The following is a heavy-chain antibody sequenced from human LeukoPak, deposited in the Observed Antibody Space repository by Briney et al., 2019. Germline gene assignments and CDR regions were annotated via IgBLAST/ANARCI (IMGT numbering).Heavy chain of an antibody. CDR1: GGSISSYY. Sequence: SETLSLTCTVSGGSISSYYWSWIRQPPGKGLEWIGYISYSGSTNYNPSLKSRVTISLDTSKNQFSLKLSSVTAADTAVYYCARSDTTMVTGNAFDIRGQGTMVTVSS. CDR2: ISYSGST. J-gene: IGHJ3*02. D-gene: IGHD5-18*01. CDR3: ARSDTTMVTGNAFDI. V-gene: IGHV4-59*01.